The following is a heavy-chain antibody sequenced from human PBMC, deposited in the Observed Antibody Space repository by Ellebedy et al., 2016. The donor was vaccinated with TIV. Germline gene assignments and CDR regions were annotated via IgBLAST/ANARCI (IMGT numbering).Heavy chain of an antibody. CDR1: GGSITRSNW. J-gene: IGHJ4*02. V-gene: IGHV4-4*02. Sequence: SETLSLTCAVSGGSITRSNWWSWVRPPPGKGLEWIGEIYHSGDTNYNPSLKSRATISLDTSTKQFSLKLSSVTAADTAVYYCASEYSSGWYVPGYWGQGTLVTVSS. D-gene: IGHD6-19*01. CDR2: IYHSGDT. CDR3: ASEYSSGWYVPGY.